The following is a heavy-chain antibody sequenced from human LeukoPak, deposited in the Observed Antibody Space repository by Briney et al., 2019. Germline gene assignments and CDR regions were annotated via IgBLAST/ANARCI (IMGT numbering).Heavy chain of an antibody. J-gene: IGHJ6*02. CDR3: ARGNYDFWSGLYHGMDV. V-gene: IGHV4-61*01. D-gene: IGHD3-3*01. CDR2: IYYSGST. Sequence: SETLSLTCTVSGGSVSSGSYYWSWIRQPPGKGLEWIGYIYYSGSTNYNPSLKSRVTISVDTSKNQFSLKLSSVTAADTAVYYCARGNYDFWSGLYHGMDVWGQGTTVTVSS. CDR1: GGSVSSGSYY.